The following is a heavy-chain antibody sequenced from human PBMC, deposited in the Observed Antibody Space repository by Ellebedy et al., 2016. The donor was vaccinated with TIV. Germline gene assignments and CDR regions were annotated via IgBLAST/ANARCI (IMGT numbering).Heavy chain of an antibody. D-gene: IGHD2-21*02. V-gene: IGHV4-59*01. CDR3: ARDGGVGIVVVTAMFDY. CDR2: IYYSGST. CDR1: GGSISSYY. Sequence: GSLRLSCTVSGGSISSYYWSWIRQPPGKGLEWIGYIYYSGSTNYNPSLKSRVTMTRDTSTSTVYMELSSLRSEDTAVYYCARDGGVGIVVVTAMFDYWGQGTLVTVSS. J-gene: IGHJ4*02.